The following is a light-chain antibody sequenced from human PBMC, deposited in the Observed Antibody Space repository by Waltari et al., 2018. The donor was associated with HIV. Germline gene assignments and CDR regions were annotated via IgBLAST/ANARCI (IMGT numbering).Light chain of an antibody. CDR1: SSDVGNYNL. Sequence: LTQPASVSGSPGQSITISCTGSSSDVGNYNLVSWYQQHPGKAPKLMIYEGINRPSGVSNRFSGSKSGNTASLTISGLQAEDEADYYCCSYAGSSNWVFGGGTKLTVL. CDR2: EGI. CDR3: CSYAGSSNWV. J-gene: IGLJ3*02. V-gene: IGLV2-23*01.